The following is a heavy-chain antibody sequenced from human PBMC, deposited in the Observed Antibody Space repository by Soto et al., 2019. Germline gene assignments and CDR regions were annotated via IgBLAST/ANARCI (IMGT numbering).Heavy chain of an antibody. CDR2: INHSGRT. D-gene: IGHD3-10*01. V-gene: IGHV4-34*01. CDR3: ARAPLIFGHMTNAGEASPGVLDY. Sequence: PSQTLALTCAVYGGCFSGYLWSWIRQAPGKGLEWIWEINHSGRTNYNPSLKSRFTISVDTSITTVFMQLNNLRSDESALYYCARAPLIFGHMTNAGEASPGVLDYWGQATPVTVSS. CDR1: GGCFSGYL. J-gene: IGHJ4*02.